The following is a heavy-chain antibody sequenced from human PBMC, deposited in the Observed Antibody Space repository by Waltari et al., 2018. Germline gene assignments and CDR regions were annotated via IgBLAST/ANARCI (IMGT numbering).Heavy chain of an antibody. CDR2: IYSGGRST. D-gene: IGHD5-18*01. CDR1: GFTFSSYA. V-gene: IGHV3-23*03. J-gene: IGHJ4*02. Sequence: EVQLLESGGGLVQPGGSLRLSCAASGFTFSSYAMSWVRQAPGKGLEWVSVIYSGGRSTYYADSVKGRFTISRDNSKNTLYLQMNSLRAEDTAVYYCAKSWGDGYSAEGFFDYWGQGTLVTVSS. CDR3: AKSWGDGYSAEGFFDY.